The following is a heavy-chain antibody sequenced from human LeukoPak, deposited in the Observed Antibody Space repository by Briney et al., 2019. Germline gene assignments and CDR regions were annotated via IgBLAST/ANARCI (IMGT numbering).Heavy chain of an antibody. J-gene: IGHJ4*02. CDR3: ARDQGRFLPWSPPHY. CDR2: ISSNGGST. Sequence: GGSLRLSCAASGFTFSTYAMHWVRQAPGKGLEYVSAISSNGGSTYYANSVKGRFSISRDNSKNTLYLQMGSLRAEDMAVYYCARDQGRFLPWSPPHYWGQGTLVTVSS. V-gene: IGHV3-64*01. D-gene: IGHD3-3*01. CDR1: GFTFSTYA.